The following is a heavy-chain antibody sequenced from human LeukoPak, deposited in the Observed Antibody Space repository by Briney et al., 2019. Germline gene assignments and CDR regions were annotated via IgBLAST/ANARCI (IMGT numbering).Heavy chain of an antibody. CDR2: IYIGEIT. CDR3: ARTARVLDP. J-gene: IGHJ5*02. V-gene: IGHV4-4*09. Sequence: SETLSLTCTVSGDSISTYYWSWIRQPPGKGLEYIGYIYIGEITNYNPSFESRVTISIDTSKNQFSLRLSSVTAADTAVYYCARTARVLDPWGQGTLVTVSS. CDR1: GDSISTYY.